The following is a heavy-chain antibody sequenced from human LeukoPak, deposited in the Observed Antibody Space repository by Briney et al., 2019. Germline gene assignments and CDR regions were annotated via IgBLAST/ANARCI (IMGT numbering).Heavy chain of an antibody. Sequence: PSETLSLTCTVSGGSISSSSYYWGWIRQPPGKGLEWIGSIYYSGSTYYNPSLKSRVTISVDTSKNQFSLKLSSVTAADTAVYYCARYRDPYSYGIDGFDYWGQGTLVTVSS. CDR1: GGSISSSSYY. CDR2: IYYSGST. V-gene: IGHV4-39*01. J-gene: IGHJ4*02. CDR3: ARYRDPYSYGIDGFDY. D-gene: IGHD5-18*01.